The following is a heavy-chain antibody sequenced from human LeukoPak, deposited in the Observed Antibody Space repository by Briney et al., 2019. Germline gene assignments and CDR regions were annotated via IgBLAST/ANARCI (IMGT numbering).Heavy chain of an antibody. Sequence: PSETLSLTCAVSGGSISSYYWSWIRQSPGKGLEWIGYISYSGSTNYNPSLRSRLTISVDTSRNQFSLRLSSVTAADTAVYYCAGPRLGGNGAFEFWGQGALVTVSS. CDR3: AGPRLGGNGAFEF. J-gene: IGHJ4*02. D-gene: IGHD2-8*01. CDR2: ISYSGST. CDR1: GGSISSYY. V-gene: IGHV4-59*08.